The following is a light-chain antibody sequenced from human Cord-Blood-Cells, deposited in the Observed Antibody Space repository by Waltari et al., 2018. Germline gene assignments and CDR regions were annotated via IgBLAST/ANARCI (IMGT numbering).Light chain of an antibody. CDR2: GAS. V-gene: IGKV3-15*01. J-gene: IGKJ2*01. CDR1: QSGSSN. CDR3: QQYNNWPYT. Sequence: EIVMTQSPDTLSVSPGERATLSCRARQSGSSNLAWYQQKPGQAPRLLIYGASTRATGIPARFGGSGSGTEFTLTISSLQSEDFAVYYCQQYNNWPYTFGQGTKLEIK.